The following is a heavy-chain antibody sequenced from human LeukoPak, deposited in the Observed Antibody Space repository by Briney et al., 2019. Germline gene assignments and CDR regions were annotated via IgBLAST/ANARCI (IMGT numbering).Heavy chain of an antibody. CDR3: ASRYSSSSISY. Sequence: GGALRVSSAAPGFTFSDYNMSWSRQAPGKGVEWGSYISSSGGTIYYADSVKGRFTISTDNAKNSLYLHMNTLRDQDTALYYYASRYSSSSISYWGQGTLVTVSS. J-gene: IGHJ4*02. V-gene: IGHV3-11*01. CDR1: GFTFSDYN. CDR2: ISSSGGTI. D-gene: IGHD6-6*01.